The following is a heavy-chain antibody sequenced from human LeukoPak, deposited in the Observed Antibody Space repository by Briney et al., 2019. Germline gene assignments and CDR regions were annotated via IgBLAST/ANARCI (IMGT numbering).Heavy chain of an antibody. CDR3: ARDLVEMATIFWEISPRYYFDY. V-gene: IGHV3-33*05. Sequence: HXVRQAXXXXXXXXAFISHDGSNKYYADSVKGRFTISRDNAKNSLYLQMNSLRAEDTAVYYCARDLVEMATIFWEISPRYYFDYWGQGTLVTVSS. J-gene: IGHJ4*02. D-gene: IGHD5-24*01. CDR2: ISHDGSNK.